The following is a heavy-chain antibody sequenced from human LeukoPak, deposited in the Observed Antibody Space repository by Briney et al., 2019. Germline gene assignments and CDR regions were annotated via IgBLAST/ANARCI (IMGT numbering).Heavy chain of an antibody. J-gene: IGHJ4*02. D-gene: IGHD3-10*01. CDR3: ARMVRGRRRYYFDY. CDR2: ISSSSSYI. V-gene: IGHV3-21*01. CDR1: GFTFSSYS. Sequence: GGSLRLSCAASGFTFSSYSMNWVRQALGRGLERVSSISSSSSYIYYADSVKGRFTISRDNAKNSLYLQMNSLRAEDTAVYYCARMVRGRRRYYFDYWGQGTLVTVSS.